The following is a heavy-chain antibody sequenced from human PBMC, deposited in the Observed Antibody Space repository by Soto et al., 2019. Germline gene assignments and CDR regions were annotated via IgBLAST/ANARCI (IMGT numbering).Heavy chain of an antibody. J-gene: IGHJ4*02. V-gene: IGHV3-30*18. D-gene: IGHD3-22*01. Sequence: SLILTFAASGFTFSGYGMHWVRQSPGKGLDWVAVISNDGSNKYYADSVKGRFTISRDNSKNTLYLQMNSLRPEDTAVFYCAKSAYTSGYYSSGAMDYWGQGTLVTVSS. CDR1: GFTFSGYG. CDR2: ISNDGSNK. CDR3: AKSAYTSGYYSSGAMDY.